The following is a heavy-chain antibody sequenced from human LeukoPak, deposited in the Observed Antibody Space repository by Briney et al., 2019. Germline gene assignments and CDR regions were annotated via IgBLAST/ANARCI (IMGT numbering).Heavy chain of an antibody. CDR3: AREGGTMVRGVINAFDI. D-gene: IGHD3-10*01. CDR1: GGTFSSYA. Sequence: SVKVSCKASGGTFSSYAISWMRQAPGQGLEWMGGIIPTFGTANYAQKFQGRVTITADESTSTAYMELSSLRSEDTAVYYCAREGGTMVRGVINAFDIWGQGTMVTVSS. CDR2: IIPTFGTA. J-gene: IGHJ3*02. V-gene: IGHV1-69*13.